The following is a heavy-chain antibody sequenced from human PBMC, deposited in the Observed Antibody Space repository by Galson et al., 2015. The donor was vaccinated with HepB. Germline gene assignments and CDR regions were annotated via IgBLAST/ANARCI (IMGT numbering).Heavy chain of an antibody. CDR2: INPNSGGT. CDR1: GYTFTGYY. Sequence: SVKVSCKASGYTFTGYYMHWVRQAPGQGLEWMGWINPNSGGTNYAQKFQGRVTMTRDTSISTAYMELSRLRSDDTAVYYCARDQSIAARQVYYGMDVWGQGTTVTVSS. CDR3: ARDQSIAARQVYYGMDV. V-gene: IGHV1-2*02. D-gene: IGHD6-6*01. J-gene: IGHJ6*02.